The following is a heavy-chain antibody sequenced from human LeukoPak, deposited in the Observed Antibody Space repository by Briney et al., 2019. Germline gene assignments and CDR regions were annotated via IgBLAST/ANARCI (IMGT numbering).Heavy chain of an antibody. CDR1: DFTFGNYA. Sequence: PGGSLRLSCTASDFTFGNYAMTWVRQAPGKGLEWVSTISSTGGATYYADSVNGRFTISRVNSKSTLYLQMNSLRAEDTAVYYCAKRGGYYDSSGSIDYWGQGTLVTVSS. CDR2: ISSTGGAT. CDR3: AKRGGYYDSSGSIDY. V-gene: IGHV3-23*01. J-gene: IGHJ4*02. D-gene: IGHD3-22*01.